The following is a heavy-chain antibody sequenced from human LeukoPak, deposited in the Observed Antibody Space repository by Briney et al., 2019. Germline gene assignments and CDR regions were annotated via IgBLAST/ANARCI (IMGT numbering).Heavy chain of an antibody. V-gene: IGHV3-7*01. CDR3: ASIVVVPAASLEGYDY. CDR1: GFTFSSYW. J-gene: IGHJ4*02. D-gene: IGHD2-2*01. Sequence: GGSLRLSCAASGFTFSSYWMSWVRQAPGKGLEWVANIKQDGRDKYYVDSVKGRFTISRDNSKNTLYLQMNSLRAEDTAVYYCASIVVVPAASLEGYDYWGQGTLVTVSS. CDR2: IKQDGRDK.